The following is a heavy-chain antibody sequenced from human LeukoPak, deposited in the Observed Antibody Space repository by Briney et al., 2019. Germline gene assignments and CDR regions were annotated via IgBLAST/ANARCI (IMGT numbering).Heavy chain of an antibody. CDR1: GFIFSSYG. CDR3: ARGGITMIVVGFDY. J-gene: IGHJ4*02. CDR2: IRYHGSNT. D-gene: IGHD3-22*01. V-gene: IGHV3-30*02. Sequence: QPGGSLRLSCAASGFIFSSYGMHWVRQAPGKGLEWVAFIRYHGSNTYYADSVKGRFTISRDNSKNTLYLQMNSLRAEDTAVYYCARGGITMIVVGFDYWGQGTLVTVSS.